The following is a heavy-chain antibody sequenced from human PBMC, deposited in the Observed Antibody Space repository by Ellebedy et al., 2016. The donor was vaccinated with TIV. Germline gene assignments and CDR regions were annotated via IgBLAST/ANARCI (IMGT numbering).Heavy chain of an antibody. CDR1: GYTFTSSG. CDR2: ISTYNGDT. Sequence: ASVKVSXXASGYTFTSSGISWVRQAPGQGLEWMGWISTYNGDTSYARQLQGRVTMTTDTSTSTVSMELRSLTSDDTAVYYCARGREGVTTLGYFQHWGQGTLVTVSS. D-gene: IGHD4-17*01. V-gene: IGHV1-18*01. J-gene: IGHJ1*01. CDR3: ARGREGVTTLGYFQH.